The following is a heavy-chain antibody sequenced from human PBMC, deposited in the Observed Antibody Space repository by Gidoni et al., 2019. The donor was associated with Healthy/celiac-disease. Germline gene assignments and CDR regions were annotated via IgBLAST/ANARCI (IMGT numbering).Heavy chain of an antibody. V-gene: IGHV4-31*03. CDR2: IYYSGST. CDR3: ARESVVVTAMPRGYFDY. J-gene: IGHJ4*02. Sequence: QVQLQESGPGLVKPSQTLSLTCTVSGGSISSGGYYWSWIRQHPGKGLEWIGYIYYSGSTYYNPSLKSRVTISVDTSRNQFSLKLSSVTAADTAVYYCARESVVVTAMPRGYFDYWGQGTLVTVSS. D-gene: IGHD2-21*02. CDR1: GGSISSGGYY.